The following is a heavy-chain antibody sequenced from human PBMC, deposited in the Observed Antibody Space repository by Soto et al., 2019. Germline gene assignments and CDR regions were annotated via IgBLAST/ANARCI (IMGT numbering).Heavy chain of an antibody. CDR2: IWYDGSNK. D-gene: IGHD3-9*01. V-gene: IGHV3-33*01. CDR1: GFTFSSYG. CDR3: ARDYDILTGFPPQAFDI. Sequence: GGSLRLSCAASGFTFSSYGMHGVRQAPGKGLEWVAVIWYDGSNKYYADSVKGRFTISRDNSKNTLYLQMNSLRAEDTAVYYCARDYDILTGFPPQAFDIWGQGTMVTVSS. J-gene: IGHJ3*02.